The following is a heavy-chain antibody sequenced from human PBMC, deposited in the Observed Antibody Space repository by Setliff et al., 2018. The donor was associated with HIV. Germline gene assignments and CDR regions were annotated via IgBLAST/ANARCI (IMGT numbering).Heavy chain of an antibody. CDR3: ARRRCSAASCPDNSWNWLDP. Sequence: SETLSLTCSVSGGSISGYYWNWVRQPPGKGLEWMGYIYYSGSTDYNPALKRRVTISVDTSKNRFSLKLRSVTAADTAMYYCARRRCSAASCPDNSWNWLDPWGQGTLVTVSS. CDR2: IYYSGST. CDR1: GGSISGYY. V-gene: IGHV4-59*08. J-gene: IGHJ5*02. D-gene: IGHD2-15*01.